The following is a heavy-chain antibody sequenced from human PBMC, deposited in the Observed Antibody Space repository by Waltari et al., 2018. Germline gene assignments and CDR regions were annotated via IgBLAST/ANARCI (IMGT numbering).Heavy chain of an antibody. V-gene: IGHV3-53*01. CDR2: IYSGGIT. J-gene: IGHJ6*02. CDR3: ARAESGGMFDYYYGMDV. D-gene: IGHD2-15*01. Sequence: ELQLVESGGGLIQPGGSLRLSCAASGFHVNTHYMSRVRQALGKGLEWISVIYSGGITYYADSVKGRFTISRDSYRNTLSLQMISLRAEDTAVYYCARAESGGMFDYYYGMDVWGQGTTVTVSS. CDR1: GFHVNTHY.